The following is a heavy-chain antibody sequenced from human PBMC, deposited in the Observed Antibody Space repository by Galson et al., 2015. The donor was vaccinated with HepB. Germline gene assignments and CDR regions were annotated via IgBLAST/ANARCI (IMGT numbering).Heavy chain of an antibody. J-gene: IGHJ6*02. CDR2: ISSSSSTI. CDR3: ARVVTMIVVAYGMDV. Sequence: SLRLSCAASGFTFSRYSMNWVRQAPGKGLEWVSYISSSSSTIYYADSVKGRFTISRDNAKNSLYLQMNSLRDEDTAVYYCARVVTMIVVAYGMDVWGQGTTVTVSS. CDR1: GFTFSRYS. V-gene: IGHV3-48*02. D-gene: IGHD3-22*01.